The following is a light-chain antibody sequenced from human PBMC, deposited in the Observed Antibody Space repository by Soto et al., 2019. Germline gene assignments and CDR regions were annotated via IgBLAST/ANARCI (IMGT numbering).Light chain of an antibody. CDR2: GAS. J-gene: IGKJ5*01. CDR3: QQYGSSPRT. CDR1: QSVSSSY. V-gene: IGKV3-20*01. Sequence: IVLTQSPGTLSLSPGERATLSCRASQSVSSSYLAWYQQKAGQAPRLLIYGASNRATGIPDRFSGSGSGTDFTLTISRLEPEDFAVYYCQQYGSSPRTFGQGTRLEIK.